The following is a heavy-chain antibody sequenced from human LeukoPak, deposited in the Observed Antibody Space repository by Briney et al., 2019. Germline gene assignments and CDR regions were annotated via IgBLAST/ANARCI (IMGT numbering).Heavy chain of an antibody. V-gene: IGHV3-23*01. J-gene: IGHJ4*02. CDR1: XFTFSXXA. D-gene: IGHD3-10*01. CDR2: ISGSGGST. Sequence: LRLSXXXXXFTFSXXAMSWVRQAPGKGPEWVSAISGSGGSTYYADSVKGRFTISRDNSKNTLYLQMNSLRAEDTAVYYCAKGRHYYGSGSYYFDYWGQGTLVTVSS. CDR3: AKGRHYYGSGSYYFDY.